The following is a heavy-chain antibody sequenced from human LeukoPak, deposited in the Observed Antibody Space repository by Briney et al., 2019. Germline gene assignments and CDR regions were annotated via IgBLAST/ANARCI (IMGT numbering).Heavy chain of an antibody. CDR3: ARHGYYDSSGYYQFDY. CDR2: IYYSGST. CDR1: GGSFSVYY. J-gene: IGHJ4*02. Sequence: SETLSLTCAVYGGSFSVYYWSWIRQPPGKGLEWIGYIYYSGSTNYNPSLKSRVTISVDTSKNQFSLKLSSVTAADTAVYYCARHGYYDSSGYYQFDYWGQGTLVTVSS. V-gene: IGHV4-59*08. D-gene: IGHD3-22*01.